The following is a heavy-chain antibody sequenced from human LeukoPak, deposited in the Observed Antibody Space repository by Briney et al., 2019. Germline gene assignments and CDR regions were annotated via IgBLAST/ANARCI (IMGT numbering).Heavy chain of an antibody. D-gene: IGHD1-14*01. V-gene: IGHV1-46*01. J-gene: IGHJ4*02. Sequence: ASVKVSCTASGYTFTHYYMHWVRQAPGQGLEWMGRINPSSGSISYAQKVQDRLTLTRDMSASTLYMELSSLGSEDTAVYYCARRGYRGNQADYWGQGTLVTVSS. CDR2: INPSSGSI. CDR3: ARRGYRGNQADY. CDR1: GYTFTHYY.